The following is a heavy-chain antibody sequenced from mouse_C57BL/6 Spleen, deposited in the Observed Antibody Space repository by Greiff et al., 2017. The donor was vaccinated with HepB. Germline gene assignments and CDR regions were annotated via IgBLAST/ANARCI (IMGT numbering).Heavy chain of an antibody. V-gene: IGHV1-59*01. Sequence: VQLQQPGAELVRPGTSVKLSCKASGYTFTSYWMHWVKQRPGQGLEWIGVIDPSDSYTNYNQKFKGKATLTVDTSSSTAYMQLSSLTSEDSAVYYCARNYDYDVYAMDYWGQGTSVTVSS. J-gene: IGHJ4*01. CDR3: ARNYDYDVYAMDY. D-gene: IGHD2-4*01. CDR1: GYTFTSYW. CDR2: IDPSDSYT.